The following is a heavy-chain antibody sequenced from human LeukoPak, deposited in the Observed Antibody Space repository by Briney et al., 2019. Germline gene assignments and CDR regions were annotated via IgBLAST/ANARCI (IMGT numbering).Heavy chain of an antibody. CDR1: GFTFRSYE. CDR2: ISSSGSTV. J-gene: IGHJ4*02. Sequence: GGSLRLSCAASGFTFRSYEMNWVRQAPGKGLGWVSYISSSGSTVYYADSVKGRFTISRDNAKNSLYLQMNSLRAEDTAVYYCARIGGATTGGFDYWGQGTLVTVSS. D-gene: IGHD1-26*01. CDR3: ARIGGATTGGFDY. V-gene: IGHV3-48*03.